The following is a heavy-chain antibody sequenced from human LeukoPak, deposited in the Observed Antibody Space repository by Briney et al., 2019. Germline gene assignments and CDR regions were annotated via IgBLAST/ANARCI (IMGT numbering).Heavy chain of an antibody. J-gene: IGHJ4*02. Sequence: SETLSLTCTVSGGSICGYYWSWIRQPPGKGLEWIGYIHYSGSTNYNPSLKSRVTISADTSKNQFSLKLNSVTAADTAVYYCTRHGGPSDSSGYLYYLDYWGQGTLVTVSS. CDR2: IHYSGST. CDR3: TRHGGPSDSSGYLYYLDY. CDR1: GGSICGYY. V-gene: IGHV4-59*08. D-gene: IGHD3-22*01.